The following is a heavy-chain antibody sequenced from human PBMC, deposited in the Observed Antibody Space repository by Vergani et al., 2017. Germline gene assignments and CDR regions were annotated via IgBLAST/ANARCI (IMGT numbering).Heavy chain of an antibody. CDR2: IIPIFGIA. CDR1: GGTFSSYA. CDR3: ARDRPSPSGSYYDGSAFDI. Sequence: QVQLVQSGAEVKKPGSSVKVSCKASGGTFSSYAISWVRQAPGQGLEWMGWIIPIFGIANYEQKFQGGVTINADKSTRTAYMELSSLRSGDTAVYYCARDRPSPSGSYYDGSAFDIWGQGTMVTVSS. V-gene: IGHV1-69*17. D-gene: IGHD1-26*01. J-gene: IGHJ3*02.